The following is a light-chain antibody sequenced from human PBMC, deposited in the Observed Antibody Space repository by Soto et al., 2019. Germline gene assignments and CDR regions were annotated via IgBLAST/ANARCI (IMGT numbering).Light chain of an antibody. V-gene: IGLV2-14*03. CDR1: SSDVGDRNY. CDR2: EVN. J-gene: IGLJ3*02. Sequence: QSALTQPASVSGSPGQSITISCTGTSSDVGDRNYVSWYQQHPNKAPKLIIYEVNNRPSGISNRFSGSKSGNTASLTISGLQPEDEADYLCSSYTTIGTWVFGGGTKLTVL. CDR3: SSYTTIGTWV.